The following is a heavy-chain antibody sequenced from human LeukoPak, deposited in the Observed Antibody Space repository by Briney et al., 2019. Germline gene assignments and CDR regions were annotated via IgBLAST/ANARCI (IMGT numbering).Heavy chain of an antibody. Sequence: GRSLRLSCAASGFTFSGYGMHWVRQAPGKGLEWVAVISYDGSNKYYADSVKGRFTISRDNSKNTLYLQMNSLRAEDTAVYYCAVEDYGDLSFTSDYWGQGTLVTVSS. D-gene: IGHD4-17*01. J-gene: IGHJ4*02. V-gene: IGHV3-30*03. CDR1: GFTFSGYG. CDR3: AVEDYGDLSFTSDY. CDR2: ISYDGSNK.